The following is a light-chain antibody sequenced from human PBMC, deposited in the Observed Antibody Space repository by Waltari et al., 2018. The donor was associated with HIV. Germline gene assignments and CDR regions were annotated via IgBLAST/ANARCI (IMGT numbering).Light chain of an antibody. CDR2: EVN. CDR3: SSDAGSNRWV. Sequence: QSALTQPPSASGSPGQSVTISCTGTSSDIGGYNYVSCYQQYPGKGPKGRIHEVNKRPSGVPDRFSGSKSGNTAALTVSGLQAEEEAYYYCSSDAGSNRWVFGGGTKLTVL. CDR1: SSDIGGYNY. J-gene: IGLJ3*02. V-gene: IGLV2-8*01.